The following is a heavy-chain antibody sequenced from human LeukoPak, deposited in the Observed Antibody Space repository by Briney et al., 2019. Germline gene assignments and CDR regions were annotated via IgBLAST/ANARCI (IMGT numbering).Heavy chain of an antibody. Sequence: SETLSLTCAVYGGSFSGYYWGWIRQPPGKGLEWIGEINHSGSTNYNPSLKSRVTISVDTSKNQFSLKLSSVTAADTAVYYCARAWTYGFFDYWGQGTLVTVSS. CDR3: ARAWTYGFFDY. D-gene: IGHD4-17*01. CDR1: GGSFSGYY. CDR2: INHSGST. J-gene: IGHJ4*02. V-gene: IGHV4-34*01.